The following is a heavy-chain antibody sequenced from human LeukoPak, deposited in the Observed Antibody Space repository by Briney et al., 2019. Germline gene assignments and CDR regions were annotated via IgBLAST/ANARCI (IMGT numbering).Heavy chain of an antibody. D-gene: IGHD2-21*02. V-gene: IGHV4-34*01. Sequence: SETLSLTCAVYGGSFSGYYWSWIRQPPGKGLEWSGEINHSGSTNYNPSLKSRVTISVDTSKNQFSLKLSSVTAADTAVYYCARDPYCGGDCEGYWGQGTLVTVSS. CDR2: INHSGST. J-gene: IGHJ4*02. CDR1: GGSFSGYY. CDR3: ARDPYCGGDCEGY.